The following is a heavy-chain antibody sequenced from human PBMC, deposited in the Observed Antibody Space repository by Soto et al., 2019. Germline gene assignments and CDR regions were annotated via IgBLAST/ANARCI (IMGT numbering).Heavy chain of an antibody. V-gene: IGHV1-3*01. CDR2: INAGNGNT. D-gene: IGHD1-26*01. Sequence: QVQLVQSGAEVKKPGASVKVSRKASGYTFTSYAMHWVRQAPGQRLEWMGWINAGNGNTKYSQKFQGRVTITRDTSASTAYMELSSLRSEDTAVYYCARGVGSGLSDYWGQGTLVTVSS. CDR1: GYTFTSYA. J-gene: IGHJ4*02. CDR3: ARGVGSGLSDY.